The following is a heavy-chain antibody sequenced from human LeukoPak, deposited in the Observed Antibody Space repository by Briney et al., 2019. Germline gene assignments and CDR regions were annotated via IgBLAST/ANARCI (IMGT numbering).Heavy chain of an antibody. CDR3: ARDPGYSIFDL. Sequence: QAGGSLRLSCAASGFSFTDYWMSWVRQTPAKGLEFVANMNPDGSVRNYMDSVKGRFTISRDNAKKSLYLEISRLRADDTAVYYCARDPGYSIFDLWGQGTQATVSS. V-gene: IGHV3-7*01. J-gene: IGHJ4*02. CDR2: MNPDGSVR. D-gene: IGHD5-12*01. CDR1: GFSFTDYW.